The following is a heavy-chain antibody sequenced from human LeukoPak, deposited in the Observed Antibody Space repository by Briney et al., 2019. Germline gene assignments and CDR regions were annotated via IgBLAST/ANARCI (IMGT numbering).Heavy chain of an antibody. J-gene: IGHJ6*02. CDR1: GFTFSSYD. Sequence: GGSLRLSCAASGFTFSSYDMNWVRQAPGKGLEWLSYISSSGSTIYYADSVKGRFTISRDNVKNSLYLQMNSLRAEDTAVYYCARYDFWSGSNYGMDVWGQGTTVTVSS. CDR3: ARYDFWSGSNYGMDV. V-gene: IGHV3-48*03. CDR2: ISSSGSTI. D-gene: IGHD3-3*01.